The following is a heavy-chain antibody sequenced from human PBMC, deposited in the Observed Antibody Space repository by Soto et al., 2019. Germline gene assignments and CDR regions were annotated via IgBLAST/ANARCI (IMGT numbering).Heavy chain of an antibody. CDR1: GGSISSYY. CDR2: IYYSGST. D-gene: IGHD3-16*02. J-gene: IGHJ4*02. V-gene: IGHV4-59*01. Sequence: SETLSLTCTVSGGSISSYYWSWIRQPPGKGLEWIGYIYYSGSTNYNPSLKSRVTISVDTSKNQFSLKLSPVTAADTAVYYCAAQGRGITFGGVIVGVVDYWGQGTLVTVSS. CDR3: AAQGRGITFGGVIVGVVDY.